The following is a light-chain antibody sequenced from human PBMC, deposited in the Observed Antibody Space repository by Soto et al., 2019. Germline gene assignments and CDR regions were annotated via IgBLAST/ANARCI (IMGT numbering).Light chain of an antibody. CDR3: LEYNSYLIYT. V-gene: IGKV1-39*01. Sequence: DIQITQSPYSLSASVGDRVTITCRASQSSSTYLIWYEQKPGKAPKLLIYATSSLQSGVPSRFSGSGSGTDFTLTISSLQPEDFATYYCLEYNSYLIYTFGQGTKV. CDR1: QSSSTY. J-gene: IGKJ2*01. CDR2: ATS.